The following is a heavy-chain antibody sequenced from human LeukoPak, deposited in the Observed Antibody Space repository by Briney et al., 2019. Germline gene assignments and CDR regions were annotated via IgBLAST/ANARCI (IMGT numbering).Heavy chain of an antibody. CDR2: ISAYNGNT. J-gene: IGHJ6*03. Sequence: ASVKVSCKASGYTFTNYGIYWVRQAPGQGLEWMAWISAYNGNTNYAQKPQGRVTVTTDTSTSTAYMELRSLRSDDTAMYYCARAEGVVVAAHIDVWGKGTTVTVSS. CDR3: ARAEGVVVAAHIDV. D-gene: IGHD2-15*01. V-gene: IGHV1-18*01. CDR1: GYTFTNYG.